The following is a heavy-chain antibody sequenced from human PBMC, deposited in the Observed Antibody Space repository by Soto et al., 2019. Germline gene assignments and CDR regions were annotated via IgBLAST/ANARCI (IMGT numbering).Heavy chain of an antibody. Sequence: QVQLVQSGAEVKKPGASVKVSCKASGYIFTSYYIHWVRQAPGQGLEWMGIINPSGGYTTYAQKFQGKFTMTRDTSTSTVYMELSSLRSEDTAVYYCARGSGSGSYYDPYDYWGQGTLVTVSS. CDR3: ARGSGSGSYYDPYDY. CDR1: GYIFTSYY. D-gene: IGHD3-10*01. V-gene: IGHV1-46*01. CDR2: INPSGGYT. J-gene: IGHJ4*02.